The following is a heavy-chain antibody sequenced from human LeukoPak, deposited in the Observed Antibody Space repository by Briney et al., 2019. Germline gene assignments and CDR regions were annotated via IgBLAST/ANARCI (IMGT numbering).Heavy chain of an antibody. CDR2: INSDGSAT. Sequence: GGSLRLSCAGSGFTFSNYWMHWVRQAPGKGLVWVSRINSDGSATSYADSVKGRFTISRDNAKNTLYLQMNSLRAEDTALYYCAREDYYDSFDIWGQGTMVTVSS. D-gene: IGHD3-22*01. V-gene: IGHV3-74*01. CDR3: AREDYYDSFDI. CDR1: GFTFSNYW. J-gene: IGHJ3*02.